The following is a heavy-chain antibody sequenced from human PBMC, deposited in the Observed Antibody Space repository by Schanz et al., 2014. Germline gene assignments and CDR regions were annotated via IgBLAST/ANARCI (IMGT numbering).Heavy chain of an antibody. CDR2: LSFDSRHI. J-gene: IGHJ4*02. V-gene: IGHV3-21*06. CDR3: ARDGVAATTDFEY. CDR1: GFSFDSYN. Sequence: EVQLVESGGGLVKPGGSLRLSCTASGFSFDSYNMNWVRQSPGKGLEWVAFLSFDSRHIYYADSVKGRFTISRDNAKSSWQPPTDSPRADDTAVYYCARDGVAATTDFEYWGQGALVTGSS. D-gene: IGHD1-1*01.